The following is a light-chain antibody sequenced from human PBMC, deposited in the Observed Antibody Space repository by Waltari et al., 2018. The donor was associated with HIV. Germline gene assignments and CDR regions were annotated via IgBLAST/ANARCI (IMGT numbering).Light chain of an antibody. V-gene: IGKV3-15*01. CDR1: QSLGSN. CDR3: QQYNKWPMYT. CDR2: GAS. Sequence: EIMMTQSPATLSVSPGARATLSCRASQSLGSNLAWYQQKPGQAPRLLIYGASTRATGVPARFSGSGSGTQFSLTISSLQSEDFAIYYCQQYNKWPMYTFGQGTKLEMK. J-gene: IGKJ2*01.